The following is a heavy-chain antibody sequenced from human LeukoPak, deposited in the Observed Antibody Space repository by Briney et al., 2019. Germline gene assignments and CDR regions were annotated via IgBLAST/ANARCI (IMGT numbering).Heavy chain of an antibody. CDR1: GYTFTSYG. CDR2: INAYNGNT. V-gene: IGHV1-18*01. CDR3: ASPVAGTLDGAFDI. D-gene: IGHD6-19*01. Sequence: ASVKVSCKASGYTFTSYGISWVRQAPGQGLEWMGWINAYNGNTNYAQKLQGRVTMTTDTSTSTAYMELRSLRSDDTAVYYCASPVAGTLDGAFDIWGQGTMVTVSS. J-gene: IGHJ3*02.